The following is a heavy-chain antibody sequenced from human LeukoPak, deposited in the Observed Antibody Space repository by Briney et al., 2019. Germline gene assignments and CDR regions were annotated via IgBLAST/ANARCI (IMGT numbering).Heavy chain of an antibody. Sequence: GGSLRLSCAASGFTFSSYWLSWVRQAPGKGLEWVANINQDGGETYYVASVKGRFTISRDNAKNSLYLQMNSLRAEDTAVYYCAREGSRAYFDYWGQGTLVTVSS. CDR2: INQDGGET. CDR3: AREGSRAYFDY. J-gene: IGHJ4*02. V-gene: IGHV3-7*01. D-gene: IGHD1-26*01. CDR1: GFTFSSYW.